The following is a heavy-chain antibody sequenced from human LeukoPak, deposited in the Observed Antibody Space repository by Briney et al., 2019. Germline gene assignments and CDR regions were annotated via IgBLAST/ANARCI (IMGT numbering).Heavy chain of an antibody. CDR3: ARVAFGLYVMDV. V-gene: IGHV3-21*01. CDR1: GFTFSTYS. D-gene: IGHD3/OR15-3a*01. J-gene: IGHJ6*02. Sequence: PGGSLRLSCAASGFTFSTYSMNWVRQAPGKGLEWVSSISSDSNYIYYADSLKGRFTISRDNAKNSLYLQMISLRAEDTAVYCCARVAFGLYVMDVWGQGTTVTVSS. CDR2: ISSDSNYI.